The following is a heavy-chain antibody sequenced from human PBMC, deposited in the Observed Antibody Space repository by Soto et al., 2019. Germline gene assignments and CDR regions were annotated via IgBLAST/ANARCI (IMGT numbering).Heavy chain of an antibody. CDR2: IFQSGTT. D-gene: IGHD3-10*01. CDR1: GDSISSGDYS. CDR3: ASSASMARQDFDS. Sequence: QLQLQESGSGLVKPSQTLSLTCAVSGDSISSGDYSWNWIRQPPGKGLEWIGYIFQSGTTYYNPSLKSRLTISVDRSSNRFFLRLPSATAADTAVYFCASSASMARQDFDSWGQGTLVIVSS. V-gene: IGHV4-30-2*01. J-gene: IGHJ4*02.